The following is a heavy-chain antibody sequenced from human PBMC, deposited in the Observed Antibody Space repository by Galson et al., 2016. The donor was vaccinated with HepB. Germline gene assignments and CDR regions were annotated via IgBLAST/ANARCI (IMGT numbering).Heavy chain of an antibody. V-gene: IGHV6-1*01. J-gene: IGHJ4*02. D-gene: IGHD3-3*01. CDR2: TYYRSKWYN. CDR1: GDSVSYNTAA. CDR3: ARGATYYDYRSGYYKGGYYFDY. Sequence: CAISGDSVSYNTAAWNWIRQSPSRGLEWLGRTYYRSKWYNDYAASVRSRITINADTSKNHFSLQLNSVTPEDTAVYYCARGATYYDYRSGYYKGGYYFDYWGQGSLVTVSS.